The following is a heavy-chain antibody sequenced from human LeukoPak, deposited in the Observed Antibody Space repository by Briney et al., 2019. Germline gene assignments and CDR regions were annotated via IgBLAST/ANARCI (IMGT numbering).Heavy chain of an antibody. D-gene: IGHD3-10*01. J-gene: IGHJ6*02. V-gene: IGHV1-69*04. CDR1: GGTFSSYA. CDR3: AGDKWDYYGSGSYYRDYYDGMDV. Sequence: SVKVSCKASGGTFSSYAISWVRQAPAQGLEWMGRVIPFLGIANYAQKFQDRVTITADKSKSTAYMELSSLRSEDTAVYYCAGDKWDYYGSGSYYRDYYDGMDVWGQGTTVTVSS. CDR2: VIPFLGIA.